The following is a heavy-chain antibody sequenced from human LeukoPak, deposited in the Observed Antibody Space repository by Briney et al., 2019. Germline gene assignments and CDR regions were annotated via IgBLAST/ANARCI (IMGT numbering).Heavy chain of an antibody. Sequence: SETLSLTCTVSGGSISSYYWSWIRQPPGKGLEWIGYIYYSGCTNYNPSLKSRVTISVDTSKNQFSLKLSSVTAADTAVYYCARVTAYYYDSSGYYSLGYFDYWGQGTLVTVSS. CDR3: ARVTAYYYDSSGYYSLGYFDY. D-gene: IGHD3-22*01. V-gene: IGHV4-59*01. CDR2: IYYSGCT. CDR1: GGSISSYY. J-gene: IGHJ4*02.